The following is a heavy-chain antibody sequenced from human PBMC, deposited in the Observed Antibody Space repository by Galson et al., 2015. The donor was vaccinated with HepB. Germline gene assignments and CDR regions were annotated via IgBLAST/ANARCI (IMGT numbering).Heavy chain of an antibody. D-gene: IGHD4-17*01. CDR2: ISGSGGST. Sequence: SLRLSCAASGFTFSSYAMSWVRQAPGKGLEWVSAISGSGGSTYYADSVKGRFTISRDNSKNTLYLQMNSLRAEDTAVYYCAKTRLTTTRINYYYGMDVWGQGTTVTVSS. CDR3: AKTRLTTTRINYYYGMDV. V-gene: IGHV3-23*01. J-gene: IGHJ6*02. CDR1: GFTFSSYA.